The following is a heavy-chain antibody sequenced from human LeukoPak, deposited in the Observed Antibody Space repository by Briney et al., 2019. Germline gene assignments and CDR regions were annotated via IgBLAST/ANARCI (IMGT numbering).Heavy chain of an antibody. CDR3: ARGDFEH. Sequence: GGSLRLSCAASGFTVGTNYVSWVRQAPGRGLEWVSIIFSGGSTYYSDSVKGRFTISRDNSRNTAYLQMNSLRAEDTAVYYCARGDFEHWGQGTLVTVSS. CDR2: IFSGGST. J-gene: IGHJ4*02. CDR1: GFTVGTNY. V-gene: IGHV3-66*01.